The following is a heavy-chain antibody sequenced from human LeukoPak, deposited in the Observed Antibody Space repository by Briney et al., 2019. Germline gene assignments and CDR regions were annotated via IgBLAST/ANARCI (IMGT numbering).Heavy chain of an antibody. V-gene: IGHV4-38-2*01. D-gene: IGHD6-13*01. CDR1: GFSINSGYH. Sequence: SETLSLTCAVPGFSINSGYHWGWIRQPPGKGLEWIGSIYWSGSTYYNPSLESRVTISVDTSKNQFSLKLSSVTAADTAVYYCARSGDSSSWYGSQKYNWFDPWGQGTLVTVSS. J-gene: IGHJ5*02. CDR3: ARSGDSSSWYGSQKYNWFDP. CDR2: IYWSGST.